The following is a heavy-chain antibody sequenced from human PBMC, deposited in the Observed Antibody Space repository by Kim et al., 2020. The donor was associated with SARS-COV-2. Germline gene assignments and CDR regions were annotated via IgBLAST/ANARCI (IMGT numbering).Heavy chain of an antibody. CDR1: GDSISGYY. J-gene: IGHJ5*02. CDR2: SYYSRST. V-gene: IGHV4-59*01. D-gene: IGHD2-15*01. CDR3: AREGDYCSGGSCHDH. Sequence: SETLSLTCTVSGDSISGYYWSWIRQSPGKGLEWIGYSYYSRSTKYNPSLRSRVTISLDTSKNQISLKLRSVTAADTAVYYCAREGDYCSGGSCHDHWGQGTLVTVSS.